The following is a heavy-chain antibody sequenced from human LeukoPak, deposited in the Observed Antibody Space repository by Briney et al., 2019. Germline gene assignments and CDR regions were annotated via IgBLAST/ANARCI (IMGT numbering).Heavy chain of an antibody. J-gene: IGHJ4*02. CDR2: IIPILGIA. V-gene: IGHV1-69*04. CDR3: ARDWGYYYGSGSYFDY. CDR1: GGTFSSYA. Sequence: SVRVSCKASGGTFSSYAISWVRQAPGQGLEWMGRIIPILGIANYAQKFQGRVTITADKSTSTAYMELSSLRSEDTAVYYCARDWGYYYGSGSYFDYWGQGTLVTVSS. D-gene: IGHD3-10*01.